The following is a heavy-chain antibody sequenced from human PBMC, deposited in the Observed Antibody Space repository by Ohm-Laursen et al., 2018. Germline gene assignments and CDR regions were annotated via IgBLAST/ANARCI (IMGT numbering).Heavy chain of an antibody. CDR2: IHYSGST. J-gene: IGHJ6*02. D-gene: IGHD6-6*01. Sequence: TLSLTCSVSGGSISSDYWSWIRQPPGKGLEWIGNIHYSGSTNYNPSLKSRVIISLDTSKNQFSLKLSSVTAADTAVYFCTRQGSSSNNYYYNGMDVWGQGTTVTVSS. V-gene: IGHV4-59*08. CDR3: TRQGSSSNNYYYNGMDV. CDR1: GGSISSDY.